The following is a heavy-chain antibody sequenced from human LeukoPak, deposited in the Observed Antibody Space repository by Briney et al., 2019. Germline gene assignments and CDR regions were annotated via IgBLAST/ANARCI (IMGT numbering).Heavy chain of an antibody. CDR2: ISGSGGST. Sequence: GGSLRLSRAASGFTFSSYAMSWVRQAPGKGLEWVSAISGSGGSTNYADSVKDRFTISRDNSKNTLYLQMNSLRAEDTAVYYCATMDGYNYHFDYWGQGTLVTVSS. D-gene: IGHD5-24*01. J-gene: IGHJ4*02. CDR1: GFTFSSYA. CDR3: ATMDGYNYHFDY. V-gene: IGHV3-23*01.